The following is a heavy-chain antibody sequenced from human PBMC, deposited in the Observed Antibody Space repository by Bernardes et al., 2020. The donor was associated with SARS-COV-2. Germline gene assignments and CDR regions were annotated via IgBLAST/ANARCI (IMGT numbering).Heavy chain of an antibody. V-gene: IGHV3-20*04. D-gene: IGHD4-17*01. CDR3: ARDWGDYAGSPKFSPYGMDV. J-gene: IGHJ6*01. CDR2: ISWTGSTA. CDR1: GSTFTFDDYG. Sequence: GGSLRLSCAASGSTFTFDDYGLSCVRLAKGLDLEWVTGISWTGSTAGYADSVKGRFTISRANAKNTLYLEMKSLRVEDTELYYCARDWGDYAGSPKFSPYGMDVWGEGTTVTVTS.